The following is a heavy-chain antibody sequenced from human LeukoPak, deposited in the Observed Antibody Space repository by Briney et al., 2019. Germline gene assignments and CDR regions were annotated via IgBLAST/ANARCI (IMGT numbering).Heavy chain of an antibody. CDR3: ARGYSNGWYHDY. V-gene: IGHV1-3*03. Sequence: ASVKVSCKASGGTFSSYAIHWVRQAPGQRLEWMGWIDSDKGNTKYSQEFQGRVTFTRDTSASTVYMELSSLRSEDMAIYYCARGYSNGWYHDYWGQGTPVIVSS. D-gene: IGHD6-19*01. J-gene: IGHJ4*02. CDR2: IDSDKGNT. CDR1: GGTFSSYA.